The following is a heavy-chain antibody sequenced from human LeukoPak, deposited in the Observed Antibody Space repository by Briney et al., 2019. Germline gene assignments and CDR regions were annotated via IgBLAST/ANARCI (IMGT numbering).Heavy chain of an antibody. V-gene: IGHV3-23*01. CDR2: ISGDGETP. J-gene: IGHJ4*02. Sequence: GSLRLSCAASGFTFNSNAMNWVRQAPGKGLEWVSVISGDGETPYYADFVKGRFTISRDNSNNTLYLQMNSLRAEDTAVYYCARGSSKTSFLTGYIDYWGQGTLVTVSS. D-gene: IGHD3-9*01. CDR1: GFTFNSNA. CDR3: ARGSSKTSFLTGYIDY.